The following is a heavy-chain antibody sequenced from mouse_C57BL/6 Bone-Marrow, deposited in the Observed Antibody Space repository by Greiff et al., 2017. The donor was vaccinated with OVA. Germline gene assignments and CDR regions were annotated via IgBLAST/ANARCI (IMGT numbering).Heavy chain of an antibody. Sequence: VQLQQPGAELVKPGASVKLSCKASGYTFTSYWMHWVKQRPGQGLEWIGMIHPNSGSTNYNEKFKSKATLTVDKSSSTAYMQLSSLTSEDSAVYYCARSLSSSGWYFDVWGTGTTVTVSS. CDR2: IHPNSGST. D-gene: IGHD1-1*01. V-gene: IGHV1-64*01. CDR1: GYTFTSYW. J-gene: IGHJ1*03. CDR3: ARSLSSSGWYFDV.